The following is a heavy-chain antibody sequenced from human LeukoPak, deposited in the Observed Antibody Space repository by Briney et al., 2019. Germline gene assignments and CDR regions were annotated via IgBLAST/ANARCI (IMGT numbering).Heavy chain of an antibody. CDR3: ARSSGGKLASGYSSGWYGDYFDY. CDR2: ISHEGSDA. CDR1: GFTFSSYS. V-gene: IGHV3-30*03. J-gene: IGHJ4*02. D-gene: IGHD6-19*01. Sequence: GGSLRLSCAASGFTFSSYSMNWVRQAPGKGLEWVAAISHEGSDAYYADSMKGRFTISRDQLKNTLYLQMNSLRAEDTAVYYCARSSGGKLASGYSSGWYGDYFDYWGQGTLVTVSS.